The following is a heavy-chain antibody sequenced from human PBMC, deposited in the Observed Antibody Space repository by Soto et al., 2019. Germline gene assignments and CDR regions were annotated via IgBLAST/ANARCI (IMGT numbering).Heavy chain of an antibody. D-gene: IGHD6-13*01. J-gene: IGHJ6*01. CDR2: TYYRSKWYN. CDR3: ARFGEQGIAAAGTKDYGMDV. Sequence: SQTLSLTCAISWDSVSSNSAAWNWIRQSPSRGLEWLGRTYYRSKWYNDYAVSVKSRITINPDTSKNQFSLQLNSVTPEDTAVYYCARFGEQGIAAAGTKDYGMDVWGQGTTVTVSS. V-gene: IGHV6-1*01. CDR1: WDSVSSNSAA.